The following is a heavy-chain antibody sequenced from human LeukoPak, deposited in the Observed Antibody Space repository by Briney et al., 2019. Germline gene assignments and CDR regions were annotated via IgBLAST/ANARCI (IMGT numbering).Heavy chain of an antibody. CDR2: IIPIFGTA. CDR1: GGTFSSYA. D-gene: IGHD3-22*01. V-gene: IGHV1-69*13. J-gene: IGHJ4*02. CDR3: AYGKNYYDSSGYYRPTDDY. Sequence: SVKVSCKASGGTFSSYAISWVRQAPGQGLEWMGGIIPIFGTANYAQKFQGRVTITADESTSTAYMELSSLRSEDTAVYYCAYGKNYYDSSGYYRPTDDYWGQGTLVTVSS.